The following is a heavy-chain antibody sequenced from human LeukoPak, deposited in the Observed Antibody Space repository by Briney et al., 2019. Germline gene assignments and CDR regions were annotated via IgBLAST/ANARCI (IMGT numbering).Heavy chain of an antibody. Sequence: GGTLRLSCAASGFTFGTFAMIWVRQPPGKGLEWVSSIFPSGGEIHYADSVRGRFTISRDNSKSTLSLQMNSLRAEDTAIYYCATYRQVLLPFESWGQGTLVTVSS. J-gene: IGHJ4*02. CDR3: ATYRQVLLPFES. V-gene: IGHV3-23*01. CDR2: IFPSGGEI. D-gene: IGHD2-8*02. CDR1: GFTFGTFA.